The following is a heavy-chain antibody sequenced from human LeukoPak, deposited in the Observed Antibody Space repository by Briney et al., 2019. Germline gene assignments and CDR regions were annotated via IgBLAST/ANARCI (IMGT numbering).Heavy chain of an antibody. CDR3: AKVDIVATIDAGRLVDY. D-gene: IGHD5-12*01. Sequence: PGRSLRLSCAASGFTFSSYGMQWFRQAPDKGLEWVAAISNDGSNKYYADFVKGRFTISRDNSKNTLYLQMNSLRAEDTAVYYCAKVDIVATIDAGRLVDYWGQGTLVTVSS. CDR1: GFTFSSYG. V-gene: IGHV3-30*18. CDR2: ISNDGSNK. J-gene: IGHJ4*02.